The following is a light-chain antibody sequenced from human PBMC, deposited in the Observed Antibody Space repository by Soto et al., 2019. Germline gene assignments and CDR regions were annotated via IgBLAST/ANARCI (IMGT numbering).Light chain of an antibody. CDR1: QGINTW. V-gene: IGKV1-12*01. CDR2: AAS. CDR3: QQAPSFPLT. J-gene: IGKJ4*01. Sequence: DIQMTQSRTTLSSSVGHRLNITSRASQGINTWLAWYQQKPGKAPKVLIYAASSLQRGVPSRFRGSAAGTDFTLTISSLKPEDFATYYCQQAPSFPLTFGGGTKVDI.